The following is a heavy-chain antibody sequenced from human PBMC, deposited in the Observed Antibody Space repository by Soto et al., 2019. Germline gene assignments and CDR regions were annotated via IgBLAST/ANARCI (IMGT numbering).Heavy chain of an antibody. V-gene: IGHV3-23*01. D-gene: IGHD2-15*01. Sequence: GGSLRLSCAASGFTFSSYAMSWVRQAPGKGLEWVSAISGSGGSTYYADSVKGRFTISRDNSKNTLYLQMNSLRAEDTAVYYCAKGIVVVVAATPVYFQHWGQGTLVTVSS. CDR2: ISGSGGST. CDR1: GFTFSSYA. CDR3: AKGIVVVVAATPVYFQH. J-gene: IGHJ1*01.